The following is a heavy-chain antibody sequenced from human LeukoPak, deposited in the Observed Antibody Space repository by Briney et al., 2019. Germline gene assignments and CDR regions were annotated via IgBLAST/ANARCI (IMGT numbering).Heavy chain of an antibody. CDR3: AKAHYDSSGYYSHFYYYGMDV. D-gene: IGHD3-22*01. J-gene: IGHJ6*01. Sequence: PGRSLRLSCAASGFTFSSYAMSWVRQAPGKGLDWVSAISGSGGSTYSADSVKGRFTISRDNSKNTLYLQMNSLRAEDTAAYYCAKAHYDSSGYYSHFYYYGMDVWGQGTTVIVSS. V-gene: IGHV3-23*01. CDR1: GFTFSSYA. CDR2: ISGSGGST.